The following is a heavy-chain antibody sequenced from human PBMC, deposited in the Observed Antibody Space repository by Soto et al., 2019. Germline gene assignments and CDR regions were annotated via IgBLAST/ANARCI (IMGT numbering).Heavy chain of an antibody. Sequence: QVQLVQSGAEVKKPGSSVKVSCKASGGTFSSYTISWVRQAPGQGLEWMGRIIPILGIANYAQKFQGRVTITADKSTSTDYMELSSLRSEDTAVYYCARGGGLNDIVVVQYYYGMDVWGQGTTVTVSS. CDR3: ARGGGLNDIVVVQYYYGMDV. J-gene: IGHJ6*02. CDR2: IIPILGIA. D-gene: IGHD2-2*01. V-gene: IGHV1-69*02. CDR1: GGTFSSYT.